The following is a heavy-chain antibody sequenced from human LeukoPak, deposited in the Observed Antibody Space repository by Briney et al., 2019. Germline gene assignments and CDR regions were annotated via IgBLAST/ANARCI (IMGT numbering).Heavy chain of an antibody. J-gene: IGHJ4*02. CDR2: ISGSAHKI. V-gene: IGHV3-23*01. CDR1: GITFSNYA. Sequence: GRSLRLSCAASGITFSNYAVSWVRQAPEKGLDWVSVISGSAHKIRYADSVKGRFTISRDNSENIVYLQMNNLRAEDTAVYYCAGRVTGYSSGYVYWGQGTLVTVSS. D-gene: IGHD5-18*01. CDR3: AGRVTGYSSGYVY.